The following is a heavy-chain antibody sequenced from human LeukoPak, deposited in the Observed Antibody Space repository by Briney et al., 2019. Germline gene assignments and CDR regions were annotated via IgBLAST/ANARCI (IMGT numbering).Heavy chain of an antibody. D-gene: IGHD6-19*01. CDR2: TSSYYSGST. CDR3: ARVGSGWSNIDY. Sequence: SETLSLTCTVSGGSIISSSYFWGWIRQPPGTGLEWIGSTSSYYSGSTYYNPSLKSRVSISLDTSKSQFSLEVRSVTAADTAVYYCARVGSGWSNIDYWGQGILVTVSS. V-gene: IGHV4-39*07. CDR1: GGSIISSSYF. J-gene: IGHJ4*02.